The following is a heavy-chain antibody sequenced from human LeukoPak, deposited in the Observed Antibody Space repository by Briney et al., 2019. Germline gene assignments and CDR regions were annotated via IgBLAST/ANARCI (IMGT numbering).Heavy chain of an antibody. CDR2: INHGGST. J-gene: IGHJ1*01. D-gene: IGHD3-22*01. V-gene: IGHV4-34*01. CDR1: GGSFSSFY. CDR3: AYSSAYQQH. Sequence: PSETLSLTCAVYGGSFSSFYWSWIRQPPGKGLEWIGEINHGGSTNYNPSLKSRVTISVDTSKNQFSLKLNSVTAADTAVCYCAYSSAYQQHWGQGTLVTVSS.